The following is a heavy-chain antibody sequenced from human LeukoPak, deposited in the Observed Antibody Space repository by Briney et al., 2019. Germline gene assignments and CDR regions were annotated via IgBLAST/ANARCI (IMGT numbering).Heavy chain of an antibody. CDR1: GFTFSDYY. Sequence: PGASLRLSCAASGFTFSDYYMTWIRQAPGEGLEWISYISGSGVTRYSADSVKGRFTISRDNSKNSVFLQMNSLKVEDTAVYYCASVSRIPVTDSIYQYGLDVWGQGTTVSVSS. D-gene: IGHD2-21*02. CDR2: ISGSGVTR. CDR3: ASVSRIPVTDSIYQYGLDV. V-gene: IGHV3-11*01. J-gene: IGHJ6*02.